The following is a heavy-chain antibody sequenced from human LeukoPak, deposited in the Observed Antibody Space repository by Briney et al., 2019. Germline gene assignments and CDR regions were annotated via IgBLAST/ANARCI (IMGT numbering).Heavy chain of an antibody. Sequence: GGSLRLSCAASGFTFSSYAMSWVRQAPGKGLEWVSVIYSGGSTYYADSVKGRFTISRDNSKNTLYLQMNSLRAEDTAVYYCARAPPLLDHRWGQGTLVTASS. V-gene: IGHV3-53*01. J-gene: IGHJ5*02. CDR1: GFTFSSYA. CDR3: ARAPPLLDHR. CDR2: IYSGGST. D-gene: IGHD3-9*01.